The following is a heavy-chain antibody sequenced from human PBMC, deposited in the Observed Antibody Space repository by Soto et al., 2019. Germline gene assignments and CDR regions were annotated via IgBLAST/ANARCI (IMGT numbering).Heavy chain of an antibody. J-gene: IGHJ5*02. CDR3: AREIRQLWPQSNWFDP. CDR2: IIPIFGTA. D-gene: IGHD5-18*01. Sequence: SVKVSCKASGGTFSSYAISWVRQAPGQGLEWMGGIIPIFGTANYAQKFQGRVTITADESTSTAYMELSSLRSGDTAVYYCAREIRQLWPQSNWFDPWGQGTRVTVSS. CDR1: GGTFSSYA. V-gene: IGHV1-69*13.